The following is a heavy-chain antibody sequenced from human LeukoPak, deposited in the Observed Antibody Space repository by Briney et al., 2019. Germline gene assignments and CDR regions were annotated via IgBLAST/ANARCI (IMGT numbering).Heavy chain of an antibody. D-gene: IGHD6-6*01. CDR3: ARQSEYSSSSFDY. V-gene: IGHV4-39*07. CDR1: GDSISSSSYY. CDR2: IYYSGST. J-gene: IGHJ4*02. Sequence: PSETLSLTCTVSGDSISSSSYYWGWIRQPPGKGLEWIGSIYYSGSTYYNPSLKSRVTISVDTSKNQFSLKLSSVTAADTAVYYCARQSEYSSSSFDYWGQGTLVTVSS.